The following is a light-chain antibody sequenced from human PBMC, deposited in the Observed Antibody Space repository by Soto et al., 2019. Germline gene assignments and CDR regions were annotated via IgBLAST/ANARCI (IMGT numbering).Light chain of an antibody. CDR3: QSYDSSSSTYVV. V-gene: IGLV2-14*01. Sequence: QSVLTQPASVSESPGQSITISCTGTSSDVGASDFVSWYQQHPGKAPELIIYEISNRPSGVSSRFSGSKSGNTASLTISGLQAEDESDYFCQSYDSSSSTYVVFGGGTKLTVL. CDR2: EIS. CDR1: SSDVGASDF. J-gene: IGLJ2*01.